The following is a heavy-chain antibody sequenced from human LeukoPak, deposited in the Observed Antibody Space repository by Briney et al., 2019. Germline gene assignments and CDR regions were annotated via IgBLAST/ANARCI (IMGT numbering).Heavy chain of an antibody. CDR1: GYTFTDYY. D-gene: IGHD3-3*01. CDR2: INPNSGAA. Sequence: ASVKVSCKASGYTFTDYYIHWMRQAAGQGLECMGWINPNSGAATYAQKFQGRVTMTRDTSISTHYLEVSRLRSDDTAVYYCAREGTIFGVAPFDYWGQGTLVTVSS. V-gene: IGHV1-2*02. J-gene: IGHJ4*02. CDR3: AREGTIFGVAPFDY.